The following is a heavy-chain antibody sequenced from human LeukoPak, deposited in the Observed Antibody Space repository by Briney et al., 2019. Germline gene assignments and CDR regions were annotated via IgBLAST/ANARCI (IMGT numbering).Heavy chain of an antibody. Sequence: SQTLSLTCAVSGGSISSGGYSWSWIRQPPGKGLEWIGYIYHSGSTYYNPSLKSRVTISVDRSKNQFSLKLSSVTAADTAVYYCASSRRVLDGMDVWGQGTTDTVSS. D-gene: IGHD4/OR15-4a*01. V-gene: IGHV4-30-2*01. CDR1: GGSISSGGYS. J-gene: IGHJ6*02. CDR2: IYHSGST. CDR3: ASSRRVLDGMDV.